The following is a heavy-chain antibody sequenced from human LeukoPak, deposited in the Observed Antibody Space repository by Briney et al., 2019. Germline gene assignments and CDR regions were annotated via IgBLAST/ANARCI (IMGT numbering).Heavy chain of an antibody. J-gene: IGHJ4*02. V-gene: IGHV3-23*01. CDR1: GFTFSSYA. Sequence: PGGSLRLSCAASGFTFSSYAMSWVRQAPGKGLEWVSAISGSGGSTYYADSVKGRFTISRDNSKNTLYLQMNSLRAEDTAVYYCAKDEADIVVVTLDYWGQGTLVTVPS. CDR3: AKDEADIVVVTLDY. D-gene: IGHD2-21*02. CDR2: ISGSGGST.